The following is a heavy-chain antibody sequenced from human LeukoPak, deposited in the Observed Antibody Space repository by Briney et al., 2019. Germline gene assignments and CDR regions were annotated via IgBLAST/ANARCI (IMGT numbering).Heavy chain of an antibody. V-gene: IGHV4-38-2*02. CDR2: IYHSGST. D-gene: IGHD3-22*01. J-gene: IGHJ3*02. Sequence: SETLPLTCTVSGYSISSGYYWGWIRQPPGKGLEWIGSIYHSGSTYYNPSLKSRVTISVDTSKNQFSLKLSSVTAADTAVYYCARVKWVTTIVVETHGDAFDIWGQGTMVTVSS. CDR1: GYSISSGYY. CDR3: ARVKWVTTIVVETHGDAFDI.